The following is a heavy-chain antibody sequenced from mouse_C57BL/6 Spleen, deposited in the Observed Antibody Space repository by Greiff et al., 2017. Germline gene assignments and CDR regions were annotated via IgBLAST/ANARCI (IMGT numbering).Heavy chain of an antibody. CDR1: GFTFSSYA. CDR2: ISDGGSYT. CDR3: ARCYGSDYEYFDV. D-gene: IGHD1-1*01. Sequence: EVQVVESGGGLVKPGGSLKLSCAASGFTFSSYAMSWVRQTPEKRLEWVATISDGGSYTYYPDNVKGRFTISRDNAKNNLYLKMIHLKYDDTAMYYCARCYGSDYEYFDVWGTGTTVTVSS. V-gene: IGHV5-4*01. J-gene: IGHJ1*03.